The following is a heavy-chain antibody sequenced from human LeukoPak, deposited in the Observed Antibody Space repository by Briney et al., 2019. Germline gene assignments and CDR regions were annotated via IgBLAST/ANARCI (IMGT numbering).Heavy chain of an antibody. CDR2: IYPTGST. CDR3: AREGRATWSFHY. D-gene: IGHD5-12*01. Sequence: SETLSLTCTVSGGSLSTYYWSWIRQPAGEGLEWIGRIYPTGSTNYNPSLKSRVTMSVTTSMNQFSLELTSVTAADTAIYYCAREGRATWSFHYWGLGTLVTVSS. V-gene: IGHV4-4*07. CDR1: GGSLSTYY. J-gene: IGHJ4*02.